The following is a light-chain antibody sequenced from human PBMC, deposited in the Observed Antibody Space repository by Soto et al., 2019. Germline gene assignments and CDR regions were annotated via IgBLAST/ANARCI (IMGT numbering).Light chain of an antibody. CDR1: QGIGSW. CDR2: AAS. V-gene: IGKV1-12*01. Sequence: DIQMTQSPSSVSASVGDRVTITCRASQGIGSWLAWYQQKPGKAPKLLIYAASTLQSGVPSRFSGSGSGTDFTPSISSLQPEDFATDYCQQANRLPRTFGQGTKVEIK. J-gene: IGKJ1*01. CDR3: QQANRLPRT.